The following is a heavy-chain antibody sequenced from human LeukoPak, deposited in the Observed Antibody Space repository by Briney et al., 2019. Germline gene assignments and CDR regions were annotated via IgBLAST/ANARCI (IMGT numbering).Heavy chain of an antibody. D-gene: IGHD2-2*01. CDR2: MSSSGSTI. V-gene: IGHV3-11*04. J-gene: IGHJ3*02. CDR1: GFTFNDYY. CDR3: AREGVGYCSSTSCYGAFDI. Sequence: GGSLRLSCAASGFTFNDYYMSWIRQAPGKGLEWVSYMSSSGSTIYYADSVKGRFTISRDNSKNTLYLQMNSLRAEDTAVYYCAREGVGYCSSTSCYGAFDIWGQGTMVTVSS.